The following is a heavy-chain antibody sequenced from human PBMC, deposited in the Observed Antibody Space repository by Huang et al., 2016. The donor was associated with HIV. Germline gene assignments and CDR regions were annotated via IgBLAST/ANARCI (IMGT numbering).Heavy chain of an antibody. J-gene: IGHJ4*02. V-gene: IGHV3-30*01. Sequence: QVQLVESGGGVVQPGRSMILSCAASGFAFSSFALHLIRQAPGNGLQWLEMISTDGTIKNYADSVRGLFTISRDNSKGTMYLQMNSLRPEDTAVYSCARTGSYYYGSGIYHFGDYWGQGTLVTVSS. D-gene: IGHD3-10*01. CDR2: ISTDGTIK. CDR1: GFAFSSFA. CDR3: ARTGSYYYGSGIYHFGDY.